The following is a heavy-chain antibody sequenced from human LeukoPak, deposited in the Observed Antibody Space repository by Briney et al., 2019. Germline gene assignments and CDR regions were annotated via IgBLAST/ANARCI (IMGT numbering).Heavy chain of an antibody. Sequence: SGTLSLTCAVSGGSISSSNWWSWVRPPPGKGLEWIGEIYHSGSTNYNPSLKSRVTISVDKSKNQFSLKLSSVTAADTAVYYCARSGIAVAGDRGREGWFDPWGQGTLVTVSS. V-gene: IGHV4-4*02. CDR1: GGSISSSNW. J-gene: IGHJ5*02. CDR2: IYHSGST. D-gene: IGHD6-19*01. CDR3: ARSGIAVAGDRGREGWFDP.